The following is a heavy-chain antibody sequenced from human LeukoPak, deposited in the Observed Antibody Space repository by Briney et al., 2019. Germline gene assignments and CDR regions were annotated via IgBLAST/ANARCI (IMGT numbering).Heavy chain of an antibody. V-gene: IGHV3-64*01. CDR3: ARAPFYDFWSGYSDY. D-gene: IGHD3-3*01. J-gene: IGHJ4*02. Sequence: GGSPRLSCAASGFTFSSYAMHWVRQAPGKGLEYVSAISSNGGSTYYANSVKGRFTISRDNSKNTLYLQMGSLRAEDMAVYYCARAPFYDFWSGYSDYWGQGTLVTVSS. CDR2: ISSNGGST. CDR1: GFTFSSYA.